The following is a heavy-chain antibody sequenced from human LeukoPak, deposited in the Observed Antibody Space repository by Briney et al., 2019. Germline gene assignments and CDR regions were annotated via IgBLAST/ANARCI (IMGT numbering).Heavy chain of an antibody. CDR2: IKQDGSKK. D-gene: IGHD3-10*01. CDR1: GFPFSSYW. V-gene: IGHV3-7*01. CDR3: AKDHVIMVRGGYFSMDV. Sequence: PGGSLRLSCVASGFPFSSYWMTWVRQAPGKGLEWVANIKQDGSKKSYVDSVKGRFTISRDNAKNSLYLQMNSLRTEDTAVYYCAKDHVIMVRGGYFSMDVWGQGTTVIVSS. J-gene: IGHJ6*02.